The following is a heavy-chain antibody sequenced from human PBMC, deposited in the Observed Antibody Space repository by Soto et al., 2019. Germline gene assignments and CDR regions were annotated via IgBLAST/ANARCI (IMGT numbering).Heavy chain of an antibody. CDR1: VRNVPSKHC. D-gene: IGHD2-21*02. J-gene: IGHJ5*02. V-gene: IGHV4-4*02. Sequence: PSETLPHNCGASVRNVPSKHCWRWVLESPGGGIERIEQDHHAGYTNLRPSLQSRVTISVDKCNNQFSLILNSLTAADTAVYFCAREIVTAGGNKYFDPWGPGTLVTVS. CDR3: AREIVTAGGNKYFDP. CDR2: DHHAGYT.